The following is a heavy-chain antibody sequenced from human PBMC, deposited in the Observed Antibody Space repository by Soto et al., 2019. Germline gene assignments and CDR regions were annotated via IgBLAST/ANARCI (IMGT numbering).Heavy chain of an antibody. CDR2: IIPIFGTA. V-gene: IGHV1-69*13. J-gene: IGHJ2*01. Sequence: VASVKVSCKASGGTFSSYAISWVRQAPGQGLEWMGGIIPIFGTANYAQKFQGRVTITADESTSTAYMELSSLRSEDTAVYYCARVGNIAEAGGYFDLWGRGTLVTV. CDR1: GGTFSSYA. CDR3: ARVGNIAEAGGYFDL. D-gene: IGHD6-13*01.